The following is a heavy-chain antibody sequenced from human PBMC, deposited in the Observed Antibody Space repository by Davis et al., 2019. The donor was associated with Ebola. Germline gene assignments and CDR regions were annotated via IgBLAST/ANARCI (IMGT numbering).Heavy chain of an antibody. V-gene: IGHV3-64D*08. CDR3: VKYSLKFLVNTDVFDY. D-gene: IGHD5-18*01. Sequence: WGSLRLSCSASGFTFSSYAMHWVRQAPGKGLEYVSAISSNGGRNYYPDSVKGRFTISRYNSKNTLYLQMSSLRAEDTAVYYCVKYSLKFLVNTDVFDYWGQGTLVTVSS. CDR2: ISSNGGRN. J-gene: IGHJ4*02. CDR1: GFTFSSYA.